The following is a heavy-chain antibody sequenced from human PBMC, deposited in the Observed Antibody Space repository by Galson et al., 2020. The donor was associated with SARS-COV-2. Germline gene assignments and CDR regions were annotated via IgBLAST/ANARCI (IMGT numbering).Heavy chain of an antibody. CDR3: ARDYQGGNDYNYLLF. CDR1: GGSISSSSYY. V-gene: IGHV4-39*07. Sequence: SETLSLTCTVSGGSISSSSYYWGWIRQPPGKGLEWIGSIYYSGSTYYNPSLKSRVTISVDTSKNQFSLKLSSVTAADTAVYYCARDYQGGNDYNYLLFWGQGTLVTVSS. CDR2: IYYSGST. D-gene: IGHD4-4*01. J-gene: IGHJ4*02.